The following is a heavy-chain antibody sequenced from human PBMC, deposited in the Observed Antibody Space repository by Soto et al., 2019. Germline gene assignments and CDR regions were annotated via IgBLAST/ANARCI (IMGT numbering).Heavy chain of an antibody. J-gene: IGHJ4*02. CDR1: GFTFSDYY. V-gene: IGHV3-11*01. CDR3: ARDQYYYDRSGYYVGFDY. CDR2: ISSTGNTP. Sequence: GGSLRLSCAASGFTFSDYYMSWIRQAPGKGLEWLSYISSTGNTPYYADSLKGRFTISRDNAKNSLYLQMNSLRAEDTAVYYCARDQYYYDRSGYYVGFDYWGQRTLVTVSS. D-gene: IGHD3-22*01.